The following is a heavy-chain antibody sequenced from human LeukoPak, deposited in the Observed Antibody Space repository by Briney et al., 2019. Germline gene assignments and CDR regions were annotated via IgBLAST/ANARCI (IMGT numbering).Heavy chain of an antibody. V-gene: IGHV4-59*01. CDR2: IYYSGST. D-gene: IGHD3-3*01. CDR1: GGSISSYY. J-gene: IGHJ3*02. Sequence: SETLSLTCTVSGGSISSYYWSWIRQPPGKGLEWIGYIYYSGSTNYNPSLKSRVTISVDTSKNQFSLKLSSVTAADTAVYYCARESSFWSGYYTGRDAFDIWGQGTMVTVSS. CDR3: ARESSFWSGYYTGRDAFDI.